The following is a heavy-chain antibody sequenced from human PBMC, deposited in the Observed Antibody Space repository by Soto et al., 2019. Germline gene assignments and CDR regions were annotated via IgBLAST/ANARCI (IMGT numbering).Heavy chain of an antibody. D-gene: IGHD3-3*01. CDR1: GYSFAAYY. J-gene: IGHJ4*02. CDR2: INPNTGVT. CDR3: AKIYTWNEWQGGSDY. Sequence: QVHLEQSGAEVKKAGASVKISCKASGYSFAAYYINWVRQVSGQGLEWMGWINPNTGVTDYAQKCQGRVTLTRDTSIKTAYLELTRLRSDDTAVYYCAKIYTWNEWQGGSDYWGQGTLLTVSS. V-gene: IGHV1-2*02.